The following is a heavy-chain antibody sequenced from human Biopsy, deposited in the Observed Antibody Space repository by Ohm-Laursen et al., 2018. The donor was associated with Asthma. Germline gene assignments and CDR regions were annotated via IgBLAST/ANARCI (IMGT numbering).Heavy chain of an antibody. D-gene: IGHD3-3*01. V-gene: IGHV4-39*01. J-gene: IGHJ6*02. CDR3: ARRITIFGVVQKGHGMDA. CDR1: GGSMTPTSHY. CDR2: ISYGGKT. Sequence: TLSLTCTVSGGSMTPTSHYWDWIRQAPGKGLEWIGYISYGGKTSYNPSLKNRVTISGNTSKNQFSLRLTSVTAADKAVYFCARRITIFGVVQKGHGMDAWGQGTTVIVSS.